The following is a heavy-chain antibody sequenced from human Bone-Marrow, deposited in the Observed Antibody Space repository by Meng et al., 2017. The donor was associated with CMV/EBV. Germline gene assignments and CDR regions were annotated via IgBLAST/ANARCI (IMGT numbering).Heavy chain of an antibody. CDR3: ARELGGGFWSGYFDY. Sequence: GGSLRLSCAASGFTFTTYEMNWVRQAPGKGLEWVSYISSGGGTIYYADSVRGRFTLSRDNAKNSLHLQMNSLRAEDTAVYYFARELGGGFWSGYFDYWGQGTLVTVSS. CDR1: GFTFTTYE. J-gene: IGHJ4*02. CDR2: ISSGGGTI. D-gene: IGHD3-3*01. V-gene: IGHV3-48*03.